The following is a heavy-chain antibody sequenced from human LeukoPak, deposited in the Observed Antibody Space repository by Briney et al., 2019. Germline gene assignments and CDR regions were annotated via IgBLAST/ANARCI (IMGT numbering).Heavy chain of an antibody. CDR2: INPNSGGT. Sequence: GASVKVSCKASGYTFTGYRMHWVRQAPGQGLEWMGWINPNSGGTNYAQKFQGRVTVTRDTSINTAYIELSRLTSDDTAVYYCARDWGTKYAEYFQHWGQGTLVTVSS. CDR3: ARDWGTKYAEYFQH. D-gene: IGHD1-1*01. CDR1: GYTFTGYR. V-gene: IGHV1-2*02. J-gene: IGHJ1*01.